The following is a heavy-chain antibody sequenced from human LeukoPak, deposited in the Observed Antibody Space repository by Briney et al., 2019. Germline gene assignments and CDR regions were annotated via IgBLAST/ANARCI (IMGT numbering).Heavy chain of an antibody. J-gene: IGHJ4*02. Sequence: SETLSLTCAVYGGSFSGYYWSWIRQPPGKGLEWIGEINHSGSTNYNPSLKSRVTISVDTSKNQFSLKLSSVTAADTAVYYCAATVPTAPVGYWGQGTLVTVSS. CDR1: GGSFSGYY. CDR3: AATVPTAPVGY. D-gene: IGHD4-17*01. V-gene: IGHV4-34*01. CDR2: INHSGST.